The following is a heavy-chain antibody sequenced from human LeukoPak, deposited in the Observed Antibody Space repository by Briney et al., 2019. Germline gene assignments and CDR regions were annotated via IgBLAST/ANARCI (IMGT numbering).Heavy chain of an antibody. CDR1: GFTFSSYA. D-gene: IGHD3-10*01. Sequence: GGSLRLSCAASGFTFSSYAMHWVRQAPGKGLEWVSAISGSGGSTYYADSVKGRFTISRDNSKNTLYLQMNSLRAEDTAVYYCAKYAHYGSGSYSDYWGQGTLVTVSS. CDR2: ISGSGGST. J-gene: IGHJ4*02. V-gene: IGHV3-23*01. CDR3: AKYAHYGSGSYSDY.